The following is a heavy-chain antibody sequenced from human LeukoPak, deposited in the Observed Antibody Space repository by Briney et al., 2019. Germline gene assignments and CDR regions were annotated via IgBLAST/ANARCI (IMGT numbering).Heavy chain of an antibody. CDR3: ARHNQQLVSYFDY. D-gene: IGHD6-13*01. CDR2: INPNSGGT. Sequence: ASVKVSFKASGYTFTGYYMHWVRQAPGQGLEWMGWINPNSGGTNYAQKFQGRVTMTRDTSISTAYMELSRLRSDDTAVYYCARHNQQLVSYFDYWGQGTLVTVSS. V-gene: IGHV1-2*02. CDR1: GYTFTGYY. J-gene: IGHJ4*02.